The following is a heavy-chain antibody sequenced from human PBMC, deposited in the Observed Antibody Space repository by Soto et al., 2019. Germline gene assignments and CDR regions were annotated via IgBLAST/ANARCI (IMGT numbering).Heavy chain of an antibody. CDR3: AGVVWFRGMDV. D-gene: IGHD3-16*01. Sequence: PPQTLSLTCDISGDSVSSSSAAWNWIRQSPSRGLEWLGRTYYRSKWIHEYTVSMESRITINPDTSKNQFSLHIYSVTPEDTAVYYCAGVVWFRGMDVWGQGTPVTVSS. J-gene: IGHJ6*02. V-gene: IGHV6-1*01. CDR1: GDSVSSSSAA. CDR2: TYYRSKWIH.